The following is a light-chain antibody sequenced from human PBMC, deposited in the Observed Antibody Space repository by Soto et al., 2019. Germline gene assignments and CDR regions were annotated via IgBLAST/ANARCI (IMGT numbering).Light chain of an antibody. Sequence: DIQMTQSPSSLSASVGDGVTITCQASHDITNYLNWYQHKPGKAPKLLIYGASNLETGVPSRFSGSGSGTDFTFTISSLQPEDIATYYCQYCDYLPLFGPGTTVDFK. V-gene: IGKV1-33*01. J-gene: IGKJ3*01. CDR1: HDITNY. CDR3: QYCDYLPL. CDR2: GAS.